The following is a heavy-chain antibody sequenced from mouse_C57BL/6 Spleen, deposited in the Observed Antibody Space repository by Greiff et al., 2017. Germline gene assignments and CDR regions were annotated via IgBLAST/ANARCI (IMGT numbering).Heavy chain of an antibody. J-gene: IGHJ4*01. CDR2: IWRGGST. CDR1: GFSLTSYG. D-gene: IGHD1-1*01. V-gene: IGHV2-5*01. Sequence: VQLQESGPGLVQPSQSLSITCTVSGFSLTSYGVHWVRQSPGKGLEWLGVIWRGGSTDYNAAFMSRLSITKDNSKSQVFFKMNRLQADDTAIYYCAKGGYGSSSAYAMDYWGQGTSVTVSS. CDR3: AKGGYGSSSAYAMDY.